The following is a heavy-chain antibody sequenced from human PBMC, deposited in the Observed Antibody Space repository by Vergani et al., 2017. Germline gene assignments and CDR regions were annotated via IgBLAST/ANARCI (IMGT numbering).Heavy chain of an antibody. V-gene: IGHV4-59*12. CDR2: IYYSGST. J-gene: IGHJ4*02. D-gene: IGHD4-17*01. Sequence: QVQLQESGPGLVKPSETLSLTCTVSGGSISSYYWSWIRQPPGKGLEWIGYIYYSGSTNYNPSLKSRVTISVDTSKNQFSLKLSSVTAADTAVYYCARSSYGPFDYWGQGTLVTVSS. CDR3: ARSSYGPFDY. CDR1: GGSISSYY.